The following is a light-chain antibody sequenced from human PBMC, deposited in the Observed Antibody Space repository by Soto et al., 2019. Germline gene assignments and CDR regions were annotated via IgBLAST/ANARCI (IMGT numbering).Light chain of an antibody. V-gene: IGKV3D-20*02. CDR2: EAS. CDR1: QSVSSSY. CDR3: QQRSNWPT. Sequence: EIVLTQSPGTLSLSPGERATLSCRASQSVSSSYLAWYQQKPGQAPRLLISEASNRATGIPARFSGSGSGTDFTLTISSLEPEDFAVYYCQQRSNWPTFGQGTKVDIK. J-gene: IGKJ1*01.